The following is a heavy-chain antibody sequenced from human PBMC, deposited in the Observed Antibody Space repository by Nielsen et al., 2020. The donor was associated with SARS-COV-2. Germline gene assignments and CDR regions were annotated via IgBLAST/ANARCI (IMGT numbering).Heavy chain of an antibody. CDR3: PRGGAVAGLLDY. D-gene: IGHD6-19*01. V-gene: IGHV3-21*01. CDR2: ISSRRTYT. J-gene: IGHJ4*02. Sequence: GEALKSSGAASGGTFSSYSMNWVRQAPGKGLEWVSSISSRRTYTYDSYSVKGQFTISRDNAKNSLYLQMNSLRAEDTAVYYCPRGGAVAGLLDYWGQGTLVTVSS. CDR1: GGTFSSYS.